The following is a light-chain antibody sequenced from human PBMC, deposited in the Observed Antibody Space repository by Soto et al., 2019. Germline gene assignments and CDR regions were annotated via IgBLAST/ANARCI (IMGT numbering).Light chain of an antibody. CDR2: TAS. V-gene: IGKV3-20*01. J-gene: IGKJ4*01. Sequence: ENVLTQSPGTLSLSPGERATLSCRASQSVGRNYIAWFQQKPGQAPRLLMHTASVRATGIPDRFSGSGSGTDFTLTISRLEPEDFAVFYCQQYAASPLTFGGGIKVE. CDR1: QSVGRNY. CDR3: QQYAASPLT.